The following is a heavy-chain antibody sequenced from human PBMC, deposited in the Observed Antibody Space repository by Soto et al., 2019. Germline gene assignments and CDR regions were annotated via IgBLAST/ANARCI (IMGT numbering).Heavy chain of an antibody. CDR3: ERRLGDTTKHAYYYYALDV. J-gene: IGHJ6*02. V-gene: IGHV3-74*01. CDR2: INSDGSSL. CDR1: GFTFANYW. D-gene: IGHD1-26*01. Sequence: EVQLVESGGDLVQPGGSLRLSCAASGFTFANYWMHWVRQFPGKGLEWVARINSDGSSLIYADSVKGRFTISRDNAKNTLYVEMNSERGEGSAVYFCERRLGDTTKHAYYYYALDVWGRGTTVTVS.